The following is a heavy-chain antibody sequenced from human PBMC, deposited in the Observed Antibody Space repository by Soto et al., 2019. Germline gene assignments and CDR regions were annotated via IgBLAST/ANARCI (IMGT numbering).Heavy chain of an antibody. CDR1: GFTVSSNY. V-gene: IGHV3-53*02. CDR3: AREVLDDSSGYYYFDY. Sequence: EVQLVETGGGLIQPGGSLRLSCAASGFTVSSNYMSWVRQAPGKGLEWVPVIYSGGSTYYADSVKGRFTISRDNSKNTLYLQMNSLRAEDTAVYYCAREVLDDSSGYYYFDYWGQGTLVTVSS. D-gene: IGHD3-22*01. J-gene: IGHJ4*02. CDR2: IYSGGST.